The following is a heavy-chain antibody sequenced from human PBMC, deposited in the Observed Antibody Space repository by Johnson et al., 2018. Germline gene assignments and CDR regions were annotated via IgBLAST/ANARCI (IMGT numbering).Heavy chain of an antibody. CDR1: GFTFSDYY. CDR2: VSSSSGGDFI. Sequence: QVQLVESGGGLVKXGGSLRLXCAASGFTFSDYYMSWIRQAPGKGLEWVSYVSSSSGGDFIYYADAVQGRFTISRDNAKHSLYLQMNSRRAEDPALYYCAKSSVGLEWELIDAFDIWGQGTMVTVSS. V-gene: IGHV3-11*01. J-gene: IGHJ3*02. CDR3: AKSSVGLEWELIDAFDI. D-gene: IGHD1-26*01.